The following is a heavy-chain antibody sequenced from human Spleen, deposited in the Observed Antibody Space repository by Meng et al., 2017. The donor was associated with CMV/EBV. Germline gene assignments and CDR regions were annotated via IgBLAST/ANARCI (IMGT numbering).Heavy chain of an antibody. CDR3: ARDRGSYSSGWAYYFDF. D-gene: IGHD6-19*01. CDR1: AFTFNRYW. V-gene: IGHV3-7*01. Sequence: GESLKISCAASAFTFNRYWMTWVRQAPGKGLEWVANIKQDGSEKYYVDSVKGRFTISRDNAKNSLYLQMNSLRADDTAVYYCARDRGSYSSGWAYYFDFWGQGTLVTVSS. CDR2: IKQDGSEK. J-gene: IGHJ4*02.